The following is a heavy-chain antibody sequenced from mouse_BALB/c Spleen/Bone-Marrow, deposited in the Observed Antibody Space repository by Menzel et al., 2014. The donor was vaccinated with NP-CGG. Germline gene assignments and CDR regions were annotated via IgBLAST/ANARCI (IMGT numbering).Heavy chain of an antibody. CDR1: GYTFTDYA. Sequence: QVQLQQSGAELVRPGVSVKISCKGSGYTFTDYAMHWVKQSHAKSLEWIGVISTYYGDASYNQKFKGKATMTVDKSSSTAYMELARLTSEDSAIYYCARWYYFDYWGQGTTLTVS. CDR3: ARWYYFDY. V-gene: IGHV1S137*01. CDR2: ISTYYGDA. J-gene: IGHJ2*01.